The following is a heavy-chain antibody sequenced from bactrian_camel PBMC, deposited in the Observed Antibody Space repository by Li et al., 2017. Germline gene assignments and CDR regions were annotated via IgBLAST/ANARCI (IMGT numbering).Heavy chain of an antibody. CDR1: GFTFSSYA. D-gene: IGHD5*01. CDR3: AAARTLTDWARRPAY. V-gene: IGHV3S40*01. J-gene: IGHJ4*01. CDR2: VNGGGDAT. Sequence: VQLGESGGGLVQPGRSPRLSCAASGFTFSSYAMTWVRQAPGKGLEWVSTVNGGGDATRYADSVKGRFTISRDNAKNTVNLQMNSLKPEDTAMYTCAAARTLTDWARRPAYWGQGTQVTVS.